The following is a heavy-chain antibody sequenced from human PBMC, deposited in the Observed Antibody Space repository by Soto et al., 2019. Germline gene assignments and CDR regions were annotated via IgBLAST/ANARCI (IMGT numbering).Heavy chain of an antibody. J-gene: IGHJ3*02. V-gene: IGHV3-48*02. CDR2: ISSSSSTI. CDR1: GFTFSSYS. Sequence: EVQLVESGGGLVQPGGSLRLSCAASGFTFSSYSMNWVRQAPGKGLEWVSYISSSSSTIYYADSVKGRFTISRDNAKNSLYLQMNSLRYEDTAVYYCARPYYYDSSGYRTHDAFDIWGQGTMVTVSS. D-gene: IGHD3-22*01. CDR3: ARPYYYDSSGYRTHDAFDI.